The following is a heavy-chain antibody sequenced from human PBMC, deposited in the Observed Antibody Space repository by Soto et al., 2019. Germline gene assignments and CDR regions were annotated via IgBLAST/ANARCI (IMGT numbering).Heavy chain of an antibody. CDR2: ISYDGSNK. CDR1: GFTFSSYA. V-gene: IGHV3-30-3*01. J-gene: IGHJ6*02. D-gene: IGHD4-17*01. Sequence: QVKLVESGGGVVQPGRSLRLSCAGSGFTFSSYAMHWVRQAPGKGLEWVAVISYDGSNKYYADSVKGRFTISRDNCKNTLYLQMNSLRAEDTAVYYCARDLWDDGAYYYYAMDVWGQGTTVTVSS. CDR3: ARDLWDDGAYYYYAMDV.